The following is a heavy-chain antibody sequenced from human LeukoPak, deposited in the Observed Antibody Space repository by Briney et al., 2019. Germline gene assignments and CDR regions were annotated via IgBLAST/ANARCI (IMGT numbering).Heavy chain of an antibody. Sequence: PGGSLRLSCAASGLTFSNYGLNWVRQAPGKGLEWVSYISSSGSPIYYADSVKGRFTISRDNAKNSLYLQMHSLRAEDTAVYYCARDVSRYSGSYYDYCGQGTLVIVSS. CDR3: ARDVSRYSGSYYDY. CDR2: ISSSGSPI. J-gene: IGHJ4*02. V-gene: IGHV3-48*04. D-gene: IGHD1-26*01. CDR1: GLTFSNYG.